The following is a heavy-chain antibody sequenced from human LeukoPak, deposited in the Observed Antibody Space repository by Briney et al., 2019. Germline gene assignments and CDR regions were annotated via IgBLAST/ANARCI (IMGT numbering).Heavy chain of an antibody. D-gene: IGHD4-23*01. V-gene: IGHV4-34*01. CDR1: GGSFSGYY. Sequence: SETLSLTCAVYGGSFSGYYWTWIRQPPGKGLEWIGEINHSGGTNYNPSLKSRVTISVDTSKNQLSLKLRSVTAADTAVYYCAGHLRWFDYWGQGTLVTVSS. CDR3: AGHLRWFDY. J-gene: IGHJ4*02. CDR2: INHSGGT.